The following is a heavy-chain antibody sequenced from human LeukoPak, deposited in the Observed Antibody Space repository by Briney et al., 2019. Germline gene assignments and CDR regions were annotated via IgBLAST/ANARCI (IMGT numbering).Heavy chain of an antibody. D-gene: IGHD3-3*01. J-gene: IGHJ5*02. CDR3: ARGYDFWSGSSLDNWFDP. CDR1: GYSISSGYY. CDR2: IYHSGST. Sequence: SETLSLTCAVSGYSISSGYYWGWIRQPPGKGLEWIGSIYHSGSTYYNPSLKSRVTISVDTSKNQFSLKLSSVTAADTAVYYCARGYDFWSGSSLDNWFDPWGQGTLVTVSS. V-gene: IGHV4-38-2*01.